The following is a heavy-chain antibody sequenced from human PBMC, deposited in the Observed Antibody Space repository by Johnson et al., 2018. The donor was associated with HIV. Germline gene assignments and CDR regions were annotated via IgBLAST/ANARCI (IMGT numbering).Heavy chain of an antibody. V-gene: IGHV3-23*04. CDR3: ARGGGVTIFGVERGLPFDI. Sequence: VQLVESGGGLVQPGGSLRLSCAASGFTFSSYAMSWVRQAPGKGMEWVSAISGSGGSTGYADSVKGRFTISRDNAKNSLYVQMNSQRAEDTALYYCARGGGVTIFGVERGLPFDIWGQGTMVTVSS. D-gene: IGHD3-3*01. CDR2: ISGSGGST. CDR1: GFTFSSYA. J-gene: IGHJ3*02.